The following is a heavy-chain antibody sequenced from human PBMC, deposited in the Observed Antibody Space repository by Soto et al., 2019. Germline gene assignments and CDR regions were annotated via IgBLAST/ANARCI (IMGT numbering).Heavy chain of an antibody. V-gene: IGHV4-34*01. Sequence: QVQLQQWGAGLLKPSETLSLTCAVYGGSFSGYYWSWIRQPPGKGLEWIGEINHSGSTNYNPSLKSRVTISVDTSKNQFSLKLSSVTAADTAVYDCARGRGGTVVTAIQRRRDYYGMDVWGQGTTVTVSS. CDR1: GGSFSGYY. D-gene: IGHD2-21*02. J-gene: IGHJ6*02. CDR3: ARGRGGTVVTAIQRRRDYYGMDV. CDR2: INHSGST.